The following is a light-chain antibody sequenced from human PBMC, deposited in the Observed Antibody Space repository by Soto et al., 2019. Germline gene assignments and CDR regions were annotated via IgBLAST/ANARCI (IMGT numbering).Light chain of an antibody. CDR3: QQYSSSPRT. CDR2: GAY. V-gene: IGKV3-20*01. Sequence: EIELTQSPGTLSLSLGDRVTITCRASQSVSRRLAWYQHKPGQAPTLLMSGAYNRATGVPYRFSGSGSGTDFTLTITRLEPEDFAAYYCQQYSSSPRTFGQGTRLEIK. CDR1: QSVSRR. J-gene: IGKJ5*01.